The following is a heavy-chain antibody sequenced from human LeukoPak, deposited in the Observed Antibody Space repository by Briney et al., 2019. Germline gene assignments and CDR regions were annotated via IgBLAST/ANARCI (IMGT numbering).Heavy chain of an antibody. CDR3: ARHDHSDFGDPNWFDP. Sequence: SQTLSLTCTVSGGSISSSGNYWGWIRQPPGKGLEWIGSLSYSGSTFYNPSLKSRITIFVDTSKNQFSLRLNSVTAADTAIYYCARHDHSDFGDPNWFDPWGQGTLVTVSS. D-gene: IGHD4-17*01. J-gene: IGHJ5*02. V-gene: IGHV4-39*01. CDR1: GGSISSSGNY. CDR2: LSYSGST.